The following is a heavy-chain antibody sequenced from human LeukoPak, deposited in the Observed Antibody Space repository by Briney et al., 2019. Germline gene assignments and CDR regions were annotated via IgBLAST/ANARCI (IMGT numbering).Heavy chain of an antibody. V-gene: IGHV4-34*01. D-gene: IGHD3-22*01. J-gene: IGHJ3*02. CDR2: INHSGST. Sequence: SETLSLTCAVYGGSFGGYYWSWIRQPPGKGLEWIGEINHSGSTNYNPSLKSRVTISVDTSKNQFSLKLSSVTAADTAVYYCARGGDSSTYYLTDAFDIWGQGTMVTVSS. CDR1: GGSFGGYY. CDR3: ARGGDSSTYYLTDAFDI.